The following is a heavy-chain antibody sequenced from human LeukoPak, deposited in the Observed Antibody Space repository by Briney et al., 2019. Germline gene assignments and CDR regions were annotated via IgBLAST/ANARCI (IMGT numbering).Heavy chain of an antibody. J-gene: IGHJ3*02. CDR2: TYYRSKWYN. CDR1: GDSFSSNSAA. D-gene: IGHD2-2*01. V-gene: IGHV6-1*01. CDR3: ARYCSSTSCPEGAFDI. Sequence: SQTLSLACAISGDSFSSNSAAWSWIRQSPSRGLEWLGRTYYRSKWYNDYAVSVKSRITINPDTSKNQFSLQLNSVTPEDTAVYYCARYCSSTSCPEGAFDIWGQGTMVTVSS.